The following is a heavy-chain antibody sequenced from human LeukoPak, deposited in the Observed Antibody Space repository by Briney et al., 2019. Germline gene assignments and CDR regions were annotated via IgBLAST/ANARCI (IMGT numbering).Heavy chain of an antibody. CDR2: ISGVGDST. Sequence: GGSLRLSCAASGFTFSNYAMNWVRQAPGKGLEWVSTISGVGDSTYYAESVKGRFTMSRDNSKNTVYLQMNSLRAEDTAVYYCARDDTVTTRVGFIDWGQGTLVTVSS. V-gene: IGHV3-23*01. D-gene: IGHD4-17*01. J-gene: IGHJ4*02. CDR1: GFTFSNYA. CDR3: ARDDTVTTRVGFID.